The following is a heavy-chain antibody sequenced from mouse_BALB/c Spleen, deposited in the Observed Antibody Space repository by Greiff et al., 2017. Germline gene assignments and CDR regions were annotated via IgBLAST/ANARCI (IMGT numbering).Heavy chain of an antibody. CDR1: GYTFTSYW. Sequence: QVQLQQSGAELAKPGASVKMYCKASGYTFTSYWMHWVKQRPGQGLEWIGYINPSTGYTEYNQKFKDKATLTADKSSSTAYMQLSSLTSEDSAVYYCARSGTTAPFAYWGQGTLVTVSA. CDR2: INPSTGYT. V-gene: IGHV1-7*01. D-gene: IGHD1-2*01. CDR3: ARSGTTAPFAY. J-gene: IGHJ3*01.